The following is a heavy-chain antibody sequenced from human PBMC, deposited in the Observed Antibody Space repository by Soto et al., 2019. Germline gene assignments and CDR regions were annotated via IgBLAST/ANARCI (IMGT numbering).Heavy chain of an antibody. CDR2: IKQDGSDK. V-gene: IGHV3-7*01. J-gene: IGHJ5*01. Sequence: LRLSCAASGFTFSNYWMSWVRHAPVKGLDWVANIKQDGSDKYYSDSVKGRFTISRDNAKNSLYLQMNSLRAEDTAVYYCASEGSGSGPGFFPWGQGTLVTVSS. CDR1: GFTFSNYW. CDR3: ASEGSGSGPGFFP. D-gene: IGHD3-10*01.